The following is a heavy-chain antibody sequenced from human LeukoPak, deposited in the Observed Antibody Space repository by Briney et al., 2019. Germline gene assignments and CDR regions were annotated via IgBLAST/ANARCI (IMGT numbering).Heavy chain of an antibody. V-gene: IGHV1-8*01. CDR2: MNLNSLNT. J-gene: IGHJ4*02. CDR3: ARAIRNQLLSDY. CDR1: GYTFSSFD. D-gene: IGHD2-2*01. Sequence: ASVKVSCKTSGYTFSSFDVIWVRQATGQGLEWIGWMNLNSLNTGYAQKFRGRVTMTGDTSISTAYMELSSLISEDTAVYYCARAIRNQLLSDYWGQGSLVTVSS.